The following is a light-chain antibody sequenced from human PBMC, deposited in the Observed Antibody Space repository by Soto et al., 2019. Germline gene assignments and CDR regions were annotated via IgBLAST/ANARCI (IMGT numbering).Light chain of an antibody. Sequence: QSVLTQPPSVSGAPGQRVTISCTGSSSNIGAGYDVHWYQQLPGTAPKLLSYGNSNRPSGVPDRFSGSKSGTSASLAITGLQAEDEADYSCQSYDSSLSVFGTGTKVTV. CDR1: SSNIGAGYD. CDR3: QSYDSSLSV. J-gene: IGLJ1*01. CDR2: GNS. V-gene: IGLV1-40*01.